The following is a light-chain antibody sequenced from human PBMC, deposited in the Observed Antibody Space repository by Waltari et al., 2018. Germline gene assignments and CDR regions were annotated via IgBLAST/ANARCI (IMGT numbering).Light chain of an antibody. CDR3: QLLNSAQWT. CDR1: QGISYY. CDR2: AAS. J-gene: IGKJ1*01. V-gene: IGKV1-9*01. Sequence: IQLTQSPSSLSASVGDRVTITCRTSQGISYYLARYQQKPGKAPKLLIYAASTLKSGVPSRFSGSGSGREFTLTISSLQPEDFATYYCQLLNSAQWTFGQGTKVEIK.